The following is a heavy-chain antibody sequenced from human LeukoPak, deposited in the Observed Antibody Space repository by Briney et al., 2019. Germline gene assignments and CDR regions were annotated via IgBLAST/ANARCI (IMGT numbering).Heavy chain of an antibody. CDR2: IKQDGTEK. Sequence: GGSLRLSCAASGFTFNTYWMNWVRQAPGKGLEWVANIKQDGTEKYYVDSVKGRFTFSRDNAENSLYLQMNTLRGEDTAVYYCARGGWGRYFDYWGQGSLVTVST. J-gene: IGHJ4*02. D-gene: IGHD3-16*01. CDR1: GFTFNTYW. CDR3: ARGGWGRYFDY. V-gene: IGHV3-7*04.